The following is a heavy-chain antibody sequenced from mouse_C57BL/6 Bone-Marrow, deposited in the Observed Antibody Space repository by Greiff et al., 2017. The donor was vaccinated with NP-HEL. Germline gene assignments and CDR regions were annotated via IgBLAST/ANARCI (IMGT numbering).Heavy chain of an antibody. CDR3: ARDAPGTGSYWYFDV. J-gene: IGHJ1*03. D-gene: IGHD4-1*01. V-gene: IGHV7-1*01. Sequence: EVKVVESGGGLVQSGRSLRLSCATSGFTFSDFYMEWVRQAPGKGLEWIAASRNKANDYTTEYSASVKGRFIVSRDTSQSILYLQMNALRAEDTAIYYCARDAPGTGSYWYFDVWGTGTTVTVSS. CDR2: SRNKANDYTT. CDR1: GFTFSDFY.